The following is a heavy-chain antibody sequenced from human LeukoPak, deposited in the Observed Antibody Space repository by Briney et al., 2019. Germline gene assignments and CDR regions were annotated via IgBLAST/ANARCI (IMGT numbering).Heavy chain of an antibody. V-gene: IGHV3-48*03. CDR2: ISSSGSTI. J-gene: IGHJ4*02. CDR3: ARVRGWRELLHPFDY. Sequence: GGSLRLSCAASGFTFSSYEMNWVRQAPGKGLEWVSYISSSGSTIYYADSVKGRFTISRDNAKNSLYLQMNSLRAEDTAVYYCARVRGWRELLHPFDYWGQGTLVTVSS. D-gene: IGHD1-26*01. CDR1: GFTFSSYE.